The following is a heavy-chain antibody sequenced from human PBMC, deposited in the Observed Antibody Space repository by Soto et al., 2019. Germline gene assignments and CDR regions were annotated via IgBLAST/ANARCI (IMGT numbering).Heavy chain of an antibody. CDR1: GYTFTSYG. Sequence: ASVKVSCKASGYTFTSYGISWVRQAPGQGLEWMGWISAYNGNTNYAQKFQGRVTMTTDTSTSTVYMELSSLRSEDTAVYYCARDRYSSPTPYYFDYWGQGTLVTVSS. CDR2: ISAYNGNT. J-gene: IGHJ4*02. V-gene: IGHV1-18*01. CDR3: ARDRYSSPTPYYFDY. D-gene: IGHD6-13*01.